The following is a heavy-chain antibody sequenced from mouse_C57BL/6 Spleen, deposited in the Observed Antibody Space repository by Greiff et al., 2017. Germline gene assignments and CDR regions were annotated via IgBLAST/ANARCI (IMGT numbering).Heavy chain of an antibody. CDR3: ARERDYGSSYVAMDY. CDR1: GYSITSGYY. CDR2: ISYDGSN. J-gene: IGHJ4*01. D-gene: IGHD1-1*01. Sequence: VQLKESGPGLVKPSQSLSLTCSVTGYSITSGYYWNWIRQFPGNKLEWMGYISYDGSNNYNPSLKNRISITRDTSKNQFFLKLNSVTTEDTATYYCARERDYGSSYVAMDYWGQGTSVTVSS. V-gene: IGHV3-6*01.